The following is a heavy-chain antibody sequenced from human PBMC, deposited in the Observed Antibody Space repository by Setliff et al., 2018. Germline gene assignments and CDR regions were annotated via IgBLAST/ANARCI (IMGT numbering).Heavy chain of an antibody. CDR3: ARVPGYSSSWYGYYFDY. CDR1: GFTFSSYE. CDR2: ISSSGSTI. V-gene: IGHV3-48*03. J-gene: IGHJ4*02. D-gene: IGHD6-13*01. Sequence: GASLTLSCAASGFTFSSYEMNWVRQAPGKGLEWVSYISSSGSTIYYADPVKGRFTISRDNAKNSLYLQMNSLRAEDTAVYYCARVPGYSSSWYGYYFDYWGQGTLVTVSS.